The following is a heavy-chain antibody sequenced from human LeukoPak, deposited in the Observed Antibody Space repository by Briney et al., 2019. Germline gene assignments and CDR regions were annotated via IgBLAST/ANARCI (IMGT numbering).Heavy chain of an antibody. CDR3: AKIHTDLWFGKNYNDF. J-gene: IGHJ4*02. Sequence: GGSLTLSCAASGFTFSSYALSWVRQAPGKGLEWVSAISGSGSSTYYANSVKGRFTISGDNSKITLYLQMNSLRAEDTAVYYCAKIHTDLWFGKNYNDFWGQGTLVTVSS. CDR2: ISGSGSST. CDR1: GFTFSSYA. D-gene: IGHD3-10*01. V-gene: IGHV3-23*01.